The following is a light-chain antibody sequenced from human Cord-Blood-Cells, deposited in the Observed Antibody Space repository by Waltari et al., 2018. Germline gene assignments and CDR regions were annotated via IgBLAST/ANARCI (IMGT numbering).Light chain of an antibody. V-gene: IGLV1-40*01. CDR3: QSYDSSLSVV. Sequence: QSVLTQPPSVSGAPGQRVTISCTGSSSNIRARYDVHWYQQLPGTAPKLLIYGNSNRPSGVPDRFSGSKSGTSASLAITGLQAEDEADYYCQSYDSSLSVVFGGGTKLTVL. CDR1: SSNIRARYD. J-gene: IGLJ2*01. CDR2: GNS.